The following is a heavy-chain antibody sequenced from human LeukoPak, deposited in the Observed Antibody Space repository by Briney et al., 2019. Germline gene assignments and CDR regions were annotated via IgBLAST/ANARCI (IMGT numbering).Heavy chain of an antibody. V-gene: IGHV4-61*02. CDR2: NYTSGNT. CDR3: AIAKAPEGFDP. Sequence: SETLSLTCTVSGGSISSGSYYGSWIRQPAGKGLEWIGRNYTSGNTNYNPSLKSRVTISVDTPNNQSSLQLSSVTAADTAVYYCAIAKAPEGFDPWGQGTLVSVSS. CDR1: GGSISSGSYY. D-gene: IGHD1-14*01. J-gene: IGHJ5*02.